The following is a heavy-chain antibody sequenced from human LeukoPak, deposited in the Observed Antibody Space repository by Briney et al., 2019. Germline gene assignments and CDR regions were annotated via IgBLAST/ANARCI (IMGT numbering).Heavy chain of an antibody. CDR2: ISGDGGST. CDR3: AKDSNGAFDI. CDR1: GFIFDDYA. J-gene: IGHJ3*02. Sequence: GGSLRLSCVASGFIFDDYAMHWVRQAPGKGLEWVSLISGDGGSTYYADSVKGRFTISRDNSKNSLYLQMNSLRTEDTALYYCAKDSNGAFDIWGQGTMVTVSS. D-gene: IGHD1-1*01. V-gene: IGHV3-43*02.